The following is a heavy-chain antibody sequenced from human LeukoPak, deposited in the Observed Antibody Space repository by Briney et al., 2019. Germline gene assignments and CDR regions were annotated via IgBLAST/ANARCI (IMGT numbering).Heavy chain of an antibody. D-gene: IGHD3-9*01. Sequence: GGSLRLSCAASGFTFSSYWMGWVRRAPGKGLEWVANIKGDGSEIYYVDSVKGRFTISRDNSKNTLYLQMNSLRAEDTAVYYCAKDRPVLRYFDWFQSTFDYWGQGTLVTVSS. CDR3: AKDRPVLRYFDWFQSTFDY. CDR2: IKGDGSEI. J-gene: IGHJ4*02. V-gene: IGHV3-7*03. CDR1: GFTFSSYW.